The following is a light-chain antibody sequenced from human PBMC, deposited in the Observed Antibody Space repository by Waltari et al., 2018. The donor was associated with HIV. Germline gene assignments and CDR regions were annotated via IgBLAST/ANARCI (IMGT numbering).Light chain of an antibody. J-gene: IGKJ4*01. Sequence: DIQMTQSPSSLSASIGDRLTITCRASQNIGHYLNWYQQKTGRAPTLLIYTATTLQSGVPFRFSGSGSGTDFTLTITNVRPEDFAVYYCQQYRYWPPFTFGGGTKVDIK. V-gene: IGKV1-39*01. CDR3: QQYRYWPPFT. CDR1: QNIGHY. CDR2: TAT.